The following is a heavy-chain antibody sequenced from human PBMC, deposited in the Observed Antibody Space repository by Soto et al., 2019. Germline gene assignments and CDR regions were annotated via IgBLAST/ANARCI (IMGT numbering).Heavy chain of an antibody. CDR3: AKDRSRIQLWSSFDY. Sequence: VQLVESGGGVVQPGRSLRLSCAASGFTFSSYGMHWVRQAPGKGLEWVAVISYDGSNKYYADSVKGRFTISRDNSKNTLYLQMNSLRAEDTAVYYCAKDRSRIQLWSSFDYWGQGTLVTVSS. CDR1: GFTFSSYG. J-gene: IGHJ4*02. CDR2: ISYDGSNK. V-gene: IGHV3-30*18. D-gene: IGHD5-18*01.